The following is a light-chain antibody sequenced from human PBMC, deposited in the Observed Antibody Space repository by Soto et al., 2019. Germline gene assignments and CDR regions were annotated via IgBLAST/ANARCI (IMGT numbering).Light chain of an antibody. V-gene: IGKV1-5*01. CDR2: AAS. CDR1: QSISRW. Sequence: DIQMTQSPSTLSASVGDRVTITCRASQSISRWLAWYQQIPGKAPKLLIYAASNLQRGVPSRFRGSGSGTEFTLTINGLQPDDFGTDDWEKYECYSPQTLGEGTKVDIK. J-gene: IGKJ1*01. CDR3: EKYECYSPQT.